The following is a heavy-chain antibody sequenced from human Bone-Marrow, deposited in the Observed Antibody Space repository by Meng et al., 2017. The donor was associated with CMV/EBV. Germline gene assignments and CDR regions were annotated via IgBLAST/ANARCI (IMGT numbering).Heavy chain of an antibody. CDR1: GFIFSGYS. CDR2: ISSSSRYI. V-gene: IGHV3-21*01. CDR3: ARDFDPLGMDV. J-gene: IGHJ6*02. Sequence: GESLKISCAASGFIFSGYSMNWVRQAPGKGLEWVSMISSSSRYIYYADSVKGRFTISRDNANNLLYLQMNSLTAEDTAVYYCARDFDPLGMDVWGQGTTVTVSS.